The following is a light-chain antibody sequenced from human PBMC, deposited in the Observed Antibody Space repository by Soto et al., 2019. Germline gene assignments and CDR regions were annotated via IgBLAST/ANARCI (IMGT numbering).Light chain of an antibody. V-gene: IGLV2-14*01. Sequence: QSVLTQPASVSGSPGQSITISCTGTSGDIGSYNRVSWYQQHPGKAPKLIIYVVTDRPSGVSNRFSGSKSGNTASLTISGLQAEDEAEYYCSSYTNINTRACVFGTGTKVTVL. CDR3: SSYTNINTRACV. CDR2: VVT. J-gene: IGLJ1*01. CDR1: SGDIGSYNR.